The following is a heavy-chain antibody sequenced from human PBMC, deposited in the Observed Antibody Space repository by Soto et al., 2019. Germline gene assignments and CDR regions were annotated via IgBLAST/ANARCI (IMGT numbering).Heavy chain of an antibody. Sequence: SQTLSLTCAISGDSVSSNSAAWNWVRQSPSRGLEWLGRTYYRSKWKTDYAVSVRGRITINPDTSENQSSLQLNSVTPGDTAVYYCARGDVIDIWGRGTMVTVSS. CDR1: GDSVSSNSAA. CDR3: ARGDVIDI. J-gene: IGHJ3*02. CDR2: TYYRSKWKT. V-gene: IGHV6-1*01.